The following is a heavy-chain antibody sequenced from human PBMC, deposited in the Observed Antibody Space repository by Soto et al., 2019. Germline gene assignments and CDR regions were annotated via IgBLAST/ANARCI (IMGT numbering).Heavy chain of an antibody. D-gene: IGHD1-26*01. CDR2: INPNSGGT. V-gene: IGHV1-2*02. Sequence: ASVKFSCKASGYRFNAYYIHWVRQAPGQGLEWMGWINPNSGGTDYAQNLQGRVTMTRDTAITTAYMELSSLRSDDTAVYYCARMGSGNYWADHWGQGTLVTISS. J-gene: IGHJ5*02. CDR3: ARMGSGNYWADH. CDR1: GYRFNAYY.